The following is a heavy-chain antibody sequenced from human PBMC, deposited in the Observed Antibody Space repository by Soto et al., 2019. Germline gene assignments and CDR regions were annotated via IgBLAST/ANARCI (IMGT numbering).Heavy chain of an antibody. CDR1: GGTFSSYS. CDR2: IIPIFGTA. J-gene: IGHJ4*02. Sequence: QVQLVQSGAEVKKPGSSVKVSCKASGGTFSSYSINCVRQAPGQGLEWMGEIIPIFGTANYAQKFQGRVTITADESTSTAYMELSSLRSEDTAVYYCAREGGRHSGGIDYWGQGTLVTVSS. CDR3: AREGGRHSGGIDY. D-gene: IGHD1-26*01. V-gene: IGHV1-69*01.